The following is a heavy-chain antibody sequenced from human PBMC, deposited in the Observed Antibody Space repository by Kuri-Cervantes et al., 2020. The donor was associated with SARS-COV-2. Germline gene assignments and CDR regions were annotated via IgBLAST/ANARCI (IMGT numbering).Heavy chain of an antibody. J-gene: IGHJ6*02. CDR1: GYTFTSYG. V-gene: IGHV1-18*01. D-gene: IGHD6-13*01. Sequence: ASVKVSCKASGYTFTSYGISWARQAPGQGLEWMGWISAYNGNTNYAQKLQGRVTMTTDTSTSTAYMELRSLRSDDTAVYYCASSGGAAAGTGTDYYYYYYGMDVWGQGTTVTVSS. CDR3: ASSGGAAAGTGTDYYYYYYGMDV. CDR2: ISAYNGNT.